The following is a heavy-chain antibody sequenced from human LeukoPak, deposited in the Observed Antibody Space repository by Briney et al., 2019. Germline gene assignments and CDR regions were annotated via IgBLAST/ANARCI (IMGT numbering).Heavy chain of an antibody. Sequence: VASVKVSCKASGYTFTSYDINWVRQATGQGLEWMGWMNPNSGNTGYAQKFQGRVTITRNTSISTAYMELSSLRSEDTAVYYCARGETPLDAFDIWGQGTMVTVSS. CDR2: MNPNSGNT. CDR3: ARGETPLDAFDI. V-gene: IGHV1-8*03. D-gene: IGHD4-23*01. CDR1: GYTFTSYD. J-gene: IGHJ3*02.